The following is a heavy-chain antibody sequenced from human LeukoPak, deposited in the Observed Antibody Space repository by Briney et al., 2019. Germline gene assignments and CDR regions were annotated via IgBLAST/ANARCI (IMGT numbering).Heavy chain of an antibody. CDR3: ARGRAYCGGDCYVSRTVYAFDI. J-gene: IGHJ3*02. V-gene: IGHV1-46*01. D-gene: IGHD2-21*01. CDR2: INPSGGST. Sequence: ASVKVSCKASGDTFTSYYMHWVRQAPGQGLEWMGIINPSGGSTSYAQKFQGRVTMTRDTSTSTVYMELSSLRPEDTAVYYCARGRAYCGGDCYVSRTVYAFDIWGQGTMVTVSS. CDR1: GDTFTSYY.